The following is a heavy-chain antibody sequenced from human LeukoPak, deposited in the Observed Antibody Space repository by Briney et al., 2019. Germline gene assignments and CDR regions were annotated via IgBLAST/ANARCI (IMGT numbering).Heavy chain of an antibody. D-gene: IGHD2-2*02. CDR1: GYTFTSYY. J-gene: IGHJ4*02. Sequence: ASVKVSCKASGYTFTSYYMHWVRQAPGQGLEWMGIINPSGGSTSYAQKFQGRVTMTRDTSTSTVYMELSSLRSEDTAVYYCAPYCSSTSCYRSFDYWGQGTLVTVSS. CDR3: APYCSSTSCYRSFDY. CDR2: INPSGGST. V-gene: IGHV1-46*01.